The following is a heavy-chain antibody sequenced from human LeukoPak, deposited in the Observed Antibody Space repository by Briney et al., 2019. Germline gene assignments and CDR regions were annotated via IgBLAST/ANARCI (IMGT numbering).Heavy chain of an antibody. CDR2: ISGSGGST. CDR1: GFTFSSYA. J-gene: IGHJ4*02. D-gene: IGHD3-10*01. V-gene: IGHV3-23*01. Sequence: GPSLRLSCAASGFTFSSYAMSWVRQAPGKGLEWGSAISGSGGSTYYADSVKGRFTISRDNPKNTLYLQMNSLKTEDTAVYYCTIAGGVRGVIINDYWGQGTLVTVSS. CDR3: TIAGGVRGVIINDY.